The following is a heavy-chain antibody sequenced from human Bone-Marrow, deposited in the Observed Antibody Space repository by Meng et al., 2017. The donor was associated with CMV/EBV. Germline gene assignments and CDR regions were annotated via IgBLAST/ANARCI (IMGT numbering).Heavy chain of an antibody. CDR2: IYYSGST. V-gene: IGHV4-39*07. Sequence: WVRQAPGKGLEWIGSIYYSGSTYYNPSLKSRVTISVDTSKNQFSLKLSSVTAADTAVYYCARDFGDFWSGYHSYYYYGMDVWGQGTTVTVSS. J-gene: IGHJ6*02. CDR3: ARDFGDFWSGYHSYYYYGMDV. D-gene: IGHD3-3*01.